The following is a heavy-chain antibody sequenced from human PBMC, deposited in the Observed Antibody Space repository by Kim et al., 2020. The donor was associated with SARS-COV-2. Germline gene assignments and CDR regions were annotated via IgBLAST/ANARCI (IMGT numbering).Heavy chain of an antibody. D-gene: IGHD2-8*01. CDR2: SRNKANRYTT. CDR3: TRGGSGVPLNY. CDR1: GFTFSDHF. V-gene: IGHV3-72*01. Sequence: GGSLRLSCAASGFTFSDHFLDWVRQAPGKGLEWVGRSRNKANRYTTEYATSVKGRYTISRDDSKNSLYLQMNSLKTEDTAVYYCTRGGSGVPLNYWGQGTLVTVSS. J-gene: IGHJ4*02.